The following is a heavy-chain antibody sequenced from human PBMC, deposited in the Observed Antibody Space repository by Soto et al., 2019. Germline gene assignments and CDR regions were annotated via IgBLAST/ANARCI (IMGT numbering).Heavy chain of an antibody. J-gene: IGHJ5*02. CDR1: GYTFSNYR. V-gene: IGHV1-18*01. CDR2: ISLYSDGT. D-gene: IGHD2-2*01. CDR3: ARVVPGAEAWFGP. Sequence: GSPVKLSRKTSGYTFSNYRITWLILAPGQPLEWLGWISLYSDGTNYAQKFQGRVSMTTDTSTTTAYMELRSLRSDDTAVYYCARVVPGAEAWFGPWGQGTLVTVSS.